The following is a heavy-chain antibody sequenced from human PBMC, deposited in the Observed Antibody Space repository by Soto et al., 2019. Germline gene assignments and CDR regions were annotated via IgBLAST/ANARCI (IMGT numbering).Heavy chain of an antibody. CDR2: ISGSGGST. CDR1: GFTFSSYA. CDR3: AKDRSGWYDAFDI. V-gene: IGHV3-23*01. D-gene: IGHD6-19*01. Sequence: EVQLLESGGGLVQPGGSLRLSCAASGFTFSSYAMSWVRQAPGKGLEWVSAISGSGGSTYYADSVKGRFTISRDNSKNTLYLQMTRLRAEDTAVYYRAKDRSGWYDAFDICGQGTMVNVSS. J-gene: IGHJ3*02.